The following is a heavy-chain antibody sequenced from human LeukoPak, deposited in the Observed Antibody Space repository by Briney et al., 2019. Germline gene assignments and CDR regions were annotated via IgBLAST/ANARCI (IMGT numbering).Heavy chain of an antibody. Sequence: PGGSLRLSCAASGFTFSGYDMHWVRQATGKGLEWVSAIGTAGDTYYPGSVKGRFTISRENAKNSLYLQMSSLRAGDTAVYNCARGGVGNFDYWGQRTLVTVSS. D-gene: IGHD7-27*01. J-gene: IGHJ4*02. V-gene: IGHV3-13*01. CDR3: ARGGVGNFDY. CDR2: IGTAGDT. CDR1: GFTFSGYD.